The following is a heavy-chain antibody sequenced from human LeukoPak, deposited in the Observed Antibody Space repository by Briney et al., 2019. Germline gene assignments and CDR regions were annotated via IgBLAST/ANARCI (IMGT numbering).Heavy chain of an antibody. D-gene: IGHD2-15*01. CDR1: GYTFTNYY. J-gene: IGHJ5*02. CDR3: ARDGVAATLGNWFDP. CDR2: INPGGGST. Sequence: ASVKVSCKASGYTFTNYYIHWVRQAPGQGLEWMGLINPGGGSTSYAQKFQGRVTMTRDMSTSTVYMELSSLRSEDTAVYYCARDGVAATLGNWFDPWGQGTLVTVSS. V-gene: IGHV1-46*01.